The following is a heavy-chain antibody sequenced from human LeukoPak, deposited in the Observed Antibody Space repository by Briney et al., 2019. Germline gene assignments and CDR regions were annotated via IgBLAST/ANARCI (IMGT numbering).Heavy chain of an antibody. CDR3: ARWVSQVPVVPAAIGFDY. CDR1: GFTVSSNY. J-gene: IGHJ4*02. CDR2: IYSGGST. Sequence: GGSLRLSCAASGFTVSSNYMSWVRQAPGKGLEWVSVIYSGGSTYYADSVKGRFTISRDNSKNTLYLQMNSLRAEDTAVYYCARWVSQVPVVPAAIGFDYWGQGTLVTVSS. D-gene: IGHD2-2*02. V-gene: IGHV3-53*05.